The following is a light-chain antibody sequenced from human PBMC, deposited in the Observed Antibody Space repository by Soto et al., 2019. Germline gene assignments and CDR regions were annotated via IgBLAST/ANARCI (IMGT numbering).Light chain of an antibody. V-gene: IGKV1-39*01. CDR3: HQNYNVPPWT. J-gene: IGKJ1*01. CDR1: QSISNY. Sequence: DIQMTQSPSTLSASIGDRVTITCRASQSISNYLDWYQVKPGKAPKLLISAASTLQSGVPSRFSGSGSGTDVSLTITSLQAEDFASYYCHQNYNVPPWTFGQGTKVEIK. CDR2: AAS.